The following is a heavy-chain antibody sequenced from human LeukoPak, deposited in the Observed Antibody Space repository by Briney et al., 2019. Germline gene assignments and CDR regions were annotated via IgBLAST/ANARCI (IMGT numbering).Heavy chain of an antibody. CDR3: RRSGGYTGSYYADY. D-gene: IGHD1-26*01. Sequence: SVKVSCKASGGTFSSYTISWVRQAPGQGLEWIGRIIPILGIANYAQKFQGRVTITADKSTSTAYMELSSLTSEDRAVYYCRRSGGYTGSYYADYWGQGTLVTVSS. CDR1: GGTFSSYT. J-gene: IGHJ4*02. V-gene: IGHV1-69*02. CDR2: IIPILGIA.